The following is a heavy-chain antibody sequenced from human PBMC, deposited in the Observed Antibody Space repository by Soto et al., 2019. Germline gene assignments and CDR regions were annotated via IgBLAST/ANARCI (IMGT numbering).Heavy chain of an antibody. CDR1: GMTLSNYA. CDR3: AKSHAASLTASRPFDQ. J-gene: IGHJ4*02. D-gene: IGHD5-18*01. V-gene: IGHV3-23*01. Sequence: EVQLLESGGGLVPTGGFLRLSCVASGMTLSNYAVNWVRQAPGKGLEWVSAIIGSGGSTYYAGSVKGRFTIARDNSKNTVFLEIKSLRGEDTAVYYCAKSHAASLTASRPFDQWGQGTLVTVSS. CDR2: IIGSGGST.